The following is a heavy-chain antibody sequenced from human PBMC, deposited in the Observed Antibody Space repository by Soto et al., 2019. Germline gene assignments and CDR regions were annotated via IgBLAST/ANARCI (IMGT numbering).Heavy chain of an antibody. CDR2: VGGSGDST. CDR3: AKSPLGYCSGGSCYTLHYFDY. D-gene: IGHD2-15*01. Sequence: EVHLLDSGGGLVQPGGSLRLSCAASGFTFSNYAMSWVRQAPGKGLEWVPGVGGSGDSTYYADSVKGRFIISRDNSKATLYLEMISVRAEETSVYYCAKSPLGYCSGGSCYTLHYFDYWGQGTLVTVSS. J-gene: IGHJ4*02. V-gene: IGHV3-23*01. CDR1: GFTFSNYA.